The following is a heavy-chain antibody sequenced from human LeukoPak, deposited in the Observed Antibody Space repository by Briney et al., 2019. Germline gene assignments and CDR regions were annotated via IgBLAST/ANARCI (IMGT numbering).Heavy chain of an antibody. CDR2: ISGSGGST. CDR1: GFTFSSYG. V-gene: IGHV3-23*01. CDR3: AKAGVRVPVSYDILTGYYTPPLPDFDY. D-gene: IGHD3-9*01. Sequence: PGGSLRLSCAASGFTFSSYGMSWVRQAPGKGLEWVSAISGSGGSTYYADSVKGRFTISRDNSKNTLYLQMNSLRAEDTAVYYCAKAGVRVPVSYDILTGYYTPPLPDFDYWGQGTLVTVSS. J-gene: IGHJ4*02.